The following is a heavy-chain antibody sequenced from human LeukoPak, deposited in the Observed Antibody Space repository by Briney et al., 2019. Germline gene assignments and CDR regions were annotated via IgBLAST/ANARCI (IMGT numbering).Heavy chain of an antibody. CDR1: GFTVSSNY. CDR2: IYSGGST. J-gene: IGHJ6*02. CDR3: ARGRGYSYGSRYYYGMDV. D-gene: IGHD5-18*01. Sequence: GGSLRLSCAASGFTVSSNYMSWVRQAPGKGLEWVSVIYSGGSTYYADSVKGRFTISRDNSKNTLYLQMNSLRAEDTAVYYCARGRGYSYGSRYYYGMDVWGQGTTVIVSS. V-gene: IGHV3-66*01.